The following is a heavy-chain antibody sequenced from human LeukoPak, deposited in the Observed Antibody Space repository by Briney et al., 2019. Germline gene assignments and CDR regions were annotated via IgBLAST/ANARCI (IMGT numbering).Heavy chain of an antibody. V-gene: IGHV1-2*02. CDR2: INPNSGGT. CDR3: ARDSNDYGDY. J-gene: IGHJ4*02. Sequence: ASVKVSCKASGYTFTSYGISWVRQAPGQGLEWMGWINPNSGGTNYAQKFQGRVTMTRDTSISTAYMELSRLRSDDTAVYYCARDSNDYGDYWGQGTLVTVSS. CDR1: GYTFTSYG.